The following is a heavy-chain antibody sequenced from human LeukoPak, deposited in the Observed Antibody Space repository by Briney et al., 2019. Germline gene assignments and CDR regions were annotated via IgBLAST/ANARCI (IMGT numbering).Heavy chain of an antibody. J-gene: IGHJ4*02. V-gene: IGHV2-70*01. Sequence: SGPALVKPTQTLILTCTFSGFSLSTSGMCVSWIRQPPGKALEWLSLIDWDDNKYYITSLKTRLTISKNTSKNQVVLRMTNMDPADTATYFCARIRDYYDSGSFFDYWGQGNLVTVSS. CDR3: ARIRDYYDSGSFFDY. D-gene: IGHD3-10*01. CDR1: GFSLSTSGMC. CDR2: IDWDDNK.